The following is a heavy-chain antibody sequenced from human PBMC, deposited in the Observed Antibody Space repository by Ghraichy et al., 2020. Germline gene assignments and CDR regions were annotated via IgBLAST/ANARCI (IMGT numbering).Heavy chain of an antibody. V-gene: IGHV3-7*05. CDR2: IKQDGSEK. J-gene: IGHJ4*02. Sequence: GGSLRLSCAASGFTFSSYWMSWVRQAPGKGLEWVANIKQDGSEKYYVDSVKGRFTISRDNAKNSLYLQMNSLRAEDTAVYYCARLLWFGGYPDDYWGQGTLVTVSS. CDR3: ARLLWFGGYPDDY. CDR1: GFTFSSYW. D-gene: IGHD3-10*01.